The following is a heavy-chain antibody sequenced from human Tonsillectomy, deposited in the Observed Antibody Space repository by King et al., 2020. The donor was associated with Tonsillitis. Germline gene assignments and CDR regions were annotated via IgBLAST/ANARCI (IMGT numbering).Heavy chain of an antibody. Sequence: VQLVESGGGLVKPGGSLRLSCAASGFTFSSYSMNWVRQAPGKGLEWVSSISTSSSYIYYADAVKGRFTISRDNAKNSLYLQMNSLRAEDTAVYYWARSLYDFGSGGWFDPWGQGTLVTVSS. V-gene: IGHV3-21*01. CDR2: ISTSSSYI. J-gene: IGHJ5*02. D-gene: IGHD3-3*01. CDR3: ARSLYDFGSGGWFDP. CDR1: GFTFSSYS.